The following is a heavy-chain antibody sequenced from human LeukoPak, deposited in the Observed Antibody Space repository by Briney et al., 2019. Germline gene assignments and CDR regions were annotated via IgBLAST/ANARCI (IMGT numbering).Heavy chain of an antibody. CDR1: GGSFSGYY. Sequence: SETLSLTCAVYGGSFSGYYWSWIRQPPGKGLEWIGEINHSGSTNYNPSLKSRVTISVDTSKNQLSLKLSSVTAADTAVYYCARGRIAVAGTRDYFDYWGQGTLVTVSS. CDR2: INHSGST. CDR3: ARGRIAVAGTRDYFDY. D-gene: IGHD6-19*01. V-gene: IGHV4-34*01. J-gene: IGHJ4*02.